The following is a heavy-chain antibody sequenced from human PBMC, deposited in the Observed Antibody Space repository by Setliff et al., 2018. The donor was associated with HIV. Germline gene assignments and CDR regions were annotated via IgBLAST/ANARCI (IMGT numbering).Heavy chain of an antibody. V-gene: IGHV5-51*01. D-gene: IGHD3-9*01. CDR1: GYSFISYW. CDR3: TKGGGLNFRWHDWFVKI. CDR2: IYPSDSDT. J-gene: IGHJ4*03. Sequence: GESLKNSCKGSGYSFISYWIGWVRQMPGKGLEWIGVIYPSDSDTRISLSFRGQVTITADKSISTAYLQLNSLRASDTAIYYCTKGGGLNFRWHDWFVKIWGQGTPVTVSS.